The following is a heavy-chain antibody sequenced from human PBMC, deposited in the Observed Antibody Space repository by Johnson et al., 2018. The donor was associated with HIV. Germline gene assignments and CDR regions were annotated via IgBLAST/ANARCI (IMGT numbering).Heavy chain of an antibody. CDR1: GFTFSSYG. J-gene: IGHJ3*02. CDR2: ISYDGSNK. V-gene: IGHV3-30*03. CDR3: ARATDQRLDAFDI. D-gene: IGHD6-25*01. Sequence: VESGGSVVQPGRSLRLSCAASGFTFSSYGMHWVRQAPGKGLEWVAVISYDGSNKYYADSVKGRFTISRDNSKNTLYLQMGSLRAEDMAVYYCARATDQRLDAFDIWGQGTMVTVSS.